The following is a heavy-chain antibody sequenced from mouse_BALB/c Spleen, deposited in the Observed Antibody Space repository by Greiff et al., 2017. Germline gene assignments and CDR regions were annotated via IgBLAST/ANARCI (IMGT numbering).Heavy chain of an antibody. Sequence: QVQLKESGAELMKPGASVKISCKATGYTFSSYWIEWVKQRPGHGLEWIGEILPGSGSTNYNEKFKGKATFTADTSSNTAYMQLSSLTSEDSAVYYCARLGLRRGAMDYWGQGTSVTVSS. D-gene: IGHD2-4*01. CDR1: GYTFSSYW. J-gene: IGHJ4*01. CDR3: ARLGLRRGAMDY. V-gene: IGHV1-9*01. CDR2: ILPGSGST.